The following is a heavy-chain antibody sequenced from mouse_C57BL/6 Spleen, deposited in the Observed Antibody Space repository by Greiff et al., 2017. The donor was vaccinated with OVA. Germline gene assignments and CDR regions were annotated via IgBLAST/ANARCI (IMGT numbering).Heavy chain of an antibody. V-gene: IGHV1-50*01. J-gene: IGHJ2*01. D-gene: IGHD1-1*01. CDR2: IDPSDSYT. Sequence: VQLQQPGAELVKPGASVKLSCKASGYTFTSYWMQWVKQRPGQGLEWIGEIDPSDSYTNYNQQFKGKATLTVDTSSSTAYMQLSSLTSEDSAVYYCARYGYFDYWGKGTTLTVSS. CDR1: GYTFTSYW. CDR3: ARYGYFDY.